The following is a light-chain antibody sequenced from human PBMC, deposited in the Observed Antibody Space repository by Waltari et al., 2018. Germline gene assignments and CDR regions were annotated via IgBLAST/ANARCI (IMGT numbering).Light chain of an antibody. CDR1: NSIIGDNS. Sequence: QSVLTQPPSVSGTPGQRVTISCSETNSIIGDNSINWYQQLPGAAPKLLIYRSDQRPSGVPDRFSGSKSGNSASLAISGLQSEDEADYYCATWDDSLNGREVFGGGTRLTVL. J-gene: IGLJ2*01. V-gene: IGLV1-44*01. CDR3: ATWDDSLNGREV. CDR2: RSD.